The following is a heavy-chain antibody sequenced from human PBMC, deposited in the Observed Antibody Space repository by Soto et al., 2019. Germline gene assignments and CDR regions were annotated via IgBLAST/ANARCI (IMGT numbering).Heavy chain of an antibody. CDR1: GYTFTGYY. CDR2: INPNTGGT. CDR3: ARLMDPYSGPHLDI. J-gene: IGHJ3*02. D-gene: IGHD1-26*01. V-gene: IGHV1-2*02. Sequence: VQLVQSGAEVEKPGASVKVSCKASGYTFTGYYIHWVRQAPGQGLEWMGWINPNTGGTNYAQKFQGRVTMTRDTSISTAYMDLSTLISDDAAVYYCARLMDPYSGPHLDIWGQGTMVTVSS.